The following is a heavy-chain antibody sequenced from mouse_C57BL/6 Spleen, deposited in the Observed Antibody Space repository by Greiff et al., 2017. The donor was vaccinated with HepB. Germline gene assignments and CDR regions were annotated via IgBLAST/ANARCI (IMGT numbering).Heavy chain of an antibody. CDR2: INPSSGYT. D-gene: IGHD2-1*01. V-gene: IGHV1-4*01. Sequence: VQLQQSGAELARPGASVKMSCKASGYTFTSYTMHWVKQRPGQGLEWIGYINPSSGYTKYNQKFKDKATLTADKSSSTAYMQLSSLTSEDSAVYYCARDGKGAWFAYWVQGTLVTVSA. J-gene: IGHJ3*01. CDR1: GYTFTSYT. CDR3: ARDGKGAWFAY.